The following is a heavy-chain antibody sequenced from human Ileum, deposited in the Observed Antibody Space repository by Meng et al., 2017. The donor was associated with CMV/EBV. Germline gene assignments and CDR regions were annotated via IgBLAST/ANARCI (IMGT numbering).Heavy chain of an antibody. J-gene: IGHJ4*02. CDR2: IRYDGSNK. D-gene: IGHD3-16*01. CDR3: SSLGDY. V-gene: IGHV3-30*02. CDR1: GFTFRSYG. Sequence: QVERGESGGGVVQPGGALILSCAESGFTFRSYGMNWVRQTPGKGLEWVTHIRYDGSNKYYADSVKGRFTISRDNSENTLFLQMNSLRADDTAVYYCSSLGDYWGQGTLVTVSS.